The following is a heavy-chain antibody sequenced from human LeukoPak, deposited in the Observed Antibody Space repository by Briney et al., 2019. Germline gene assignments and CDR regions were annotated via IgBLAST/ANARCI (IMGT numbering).Heavy chain of an antibody. CDR3: ARSGVVLGYSYAHYFDY. CDR2: IYYSGST. J-gene: IGHJ4*02. V-gene: IGHV4-39*01. Sequence: SETLSLTCTVSGGSISSSSYYWGWIRQPPGKGLEWIGSIYYSGSTYYNPSLKSRVTISVDTSKNQFSLKLSSVTAADTAVYYCARSGVVLGYSYAHYFDYWGQGTLVTVSS. CDR1: GGSISSSSYY. D-gene: IGHD5-18*01.